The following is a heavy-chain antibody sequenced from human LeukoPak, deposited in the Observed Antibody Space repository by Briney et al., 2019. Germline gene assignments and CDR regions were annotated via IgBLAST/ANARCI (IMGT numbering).Heavy chain of an antibody. D-gene: IGHD6-19*01. CDR3: ARFGMAGGTVDY. CDR1: GFTFSSYS. J-gene: IGHJ4*02. Sequence: GGSLRLSCAASGFTFSSYSMNWVRQAPGKGLAWVANINQDGSSRYYMDSVKGRFTISRDNAKNSLYLQMNSLRAEDTAVYYCARFGMAGGTVDYWGQGTLVTVSS. V-gene: IGHV3-7*01. CDR2: INQDGSSR.